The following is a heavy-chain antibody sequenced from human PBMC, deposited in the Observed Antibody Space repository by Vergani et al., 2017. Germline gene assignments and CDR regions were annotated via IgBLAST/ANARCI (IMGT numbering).Heavy chain of an antibody. CDR3: AIEYSSTSGRAFDF. J-gene: IGHJ3*01. CDR1: GFDFSSYI. CDR2: VSTGTKSQ. D-gene: IGHD2-2*01. Sequence: QLVESGGGWVQPGGSLRLSCVVSGFDFSSYIMNWVRQAPGKGLEWVSFVSTGTKSQSYAESVKGRFTISRDSAKNSLYLQMDSLRAEDTAVYYCAIEYSSTSGRAFDFWGQGTKVTVSS. V-gene: IGHV3-48*01.